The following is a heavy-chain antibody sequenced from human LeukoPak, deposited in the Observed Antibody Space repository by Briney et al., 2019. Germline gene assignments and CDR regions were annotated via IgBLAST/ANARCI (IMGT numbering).Heavy chain of an antibody. D-gene: IGHD3-3*01. Sequence: SETLSLTCTVSGGSISSYYWSWIRQPAGKGLEWIGRIYTSGSTNYNPSLKSRVTMSVDTSKNQFSLKLSSVTAADTVVYYCARGTIFGVVMWFDPWGQGTLVTVSS. V-gene: IGHV4-4*07. CDR3: ARGTIFGVVMWFDP. CDR1: GGSISSYY. J-gene: IGHJ5*02. CDR2: IYTSGST.